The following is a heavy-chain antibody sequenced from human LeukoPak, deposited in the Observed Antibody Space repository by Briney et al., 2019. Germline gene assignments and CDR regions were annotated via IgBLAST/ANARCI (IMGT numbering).Heavy chain of an antibody. V-gene: IGHV1-8*02. CDR1: GYTFTSYG. CDR2: MNPNSGNT. D-gene: IGHD3-10*01. CDR3: ARGGSLPWFGGYYYYGMDV. J-gene: IGHJ6*02. Sequence: GASVKVSCKASGYTFTSYGISWVRQAPGQGLEWMGWMNPNSGNTGYAQKFQGRVTMTRNTSISTAYMELSSLRSEDTAVYYCARGGSLPWFGGYYYYGMDVWGQGTTVTVSS.